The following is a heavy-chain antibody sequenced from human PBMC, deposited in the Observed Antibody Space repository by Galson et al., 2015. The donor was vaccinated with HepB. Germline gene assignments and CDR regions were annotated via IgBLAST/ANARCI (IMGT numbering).Heavy chain of an antibody. CDR1: GYSFTSYW. J-gene: IGHJ5*02. Sequence: QSGAEVKKPGESLKISCKGSGYSFTSYWIGWVRQMPGKGLEWMGIIYPGDSDTRYSPSFQGQVTISADKSISTAYLQWSSLKASDTAMYYCARLIPDYDYVWGTQGWFDPWGQGTLVTVSS. V-gene: IGHV5-51*01. CDR2: IYPGDSDT. CDR3: ARLIPDYDYVWGTQGWFDP. D-gene: IGHD3-16*01.